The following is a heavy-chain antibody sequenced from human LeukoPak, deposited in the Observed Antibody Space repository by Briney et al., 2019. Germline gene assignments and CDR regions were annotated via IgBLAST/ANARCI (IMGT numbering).Heavy chain of an antibody. CDR2: IIGSGRNT. J-gene: IGHJ4*02. Sequence: GGSLRLSCAASGFTFSSYVMSWVRQAPGKGVEWVSTIIGSGRNTYYADSVKGRFTISRDNSKNTLYLQMNSLRAEDTAVYYCAKRHSPGLYYFDYWGQGTLVTVSS. CDR3: AKRHSPGLYYFDY. D-gene: IGHD3-3*02. V-gene: IGHV3-23*01. CDR1: GFTFSSYV.